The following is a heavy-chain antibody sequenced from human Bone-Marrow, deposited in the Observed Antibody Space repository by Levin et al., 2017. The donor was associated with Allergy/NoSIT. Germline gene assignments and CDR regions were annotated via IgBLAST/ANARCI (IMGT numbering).Heavy chain of an antibody. CDR2: INPNSGGT. CDR1: GYTFTGYY. Sequence: KTGESLKISCKASGYTFTGYYMHWVRQAPGQGLEWMGWINPNSGGTNYAQKFQGRVTMTRDTSISTAYMELSRLRSDDTAVYYCARNPLYRPQWLTWGWYYYYYGMDVWGQGTTVTVSS. D-gene: IGHD5-12*01. V-gene: IGHV1-2*02. J-gene: IGHJ6*02. CDR3: ARNPLYRPQWLTWGWYYYYYGMDV.